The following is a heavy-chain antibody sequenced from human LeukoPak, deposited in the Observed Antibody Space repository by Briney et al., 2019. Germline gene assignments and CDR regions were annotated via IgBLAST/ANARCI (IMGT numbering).Heavy chain of an antibody. CDR3: ARNGFGEFPRGWFDP. CDR1: GGSISSYY. V-gene: IGHV4-59*01. D-gene: IGHD3-10*01. CDR2: IYYSGST. J-gene: IGHJ5*02. Sequence: SETLSLTCTVSGGSISSYYWSWIRQPPGKGLEWIGYIYYSGSTNYNPSLKSRVPISVDTSKNQFTLKLSCVTAADTAVYYCARNGFGEFPRGWFDPWGQGTLVTVSS.